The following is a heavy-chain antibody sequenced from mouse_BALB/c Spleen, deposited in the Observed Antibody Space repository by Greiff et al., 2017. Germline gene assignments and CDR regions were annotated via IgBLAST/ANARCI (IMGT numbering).Heavy chain of an antibody. CDR1: GFTFSSYA. CDR3: ASTSYYAIDY. J-gene: IGHJ4*01. CDR2: ISSGGSYT. V-gene: IGHV5-9-4*01. Sequence: EVQGVESGGGLVKPGGSLKLSCAASGFTFSSYAMSWVRQSPEKRLEWVAEISSGGSYTYYPYTVTGRFTISRDNAKNTLYLEMSSLRSEDTAMYYCASTSYYAIDYWGQGTSVTVSS.